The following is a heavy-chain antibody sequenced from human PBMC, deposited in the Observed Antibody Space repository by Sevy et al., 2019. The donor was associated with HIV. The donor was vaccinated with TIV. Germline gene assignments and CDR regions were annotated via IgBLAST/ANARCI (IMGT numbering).Heavy chain of an antibody. CDR1: GFTFSSYA. CDR2: ISGSGGST. J-gene: IGHJ4*02. Sequence: GGSLRLSCAASGFTFSSYAMSWVRQAPGKGLEWVSAISGSGGSTYCADSVKGRFTISRDNSKNTLYLQMNSLRAEDTAVYYCAKDAYCGGDCYSYFDYWGQGTLVTVSS. CDR3: AKDAYCGGDCYSYFDY. D-gene: IGHD2-21*02. V-gene: IGHV3-23*01.